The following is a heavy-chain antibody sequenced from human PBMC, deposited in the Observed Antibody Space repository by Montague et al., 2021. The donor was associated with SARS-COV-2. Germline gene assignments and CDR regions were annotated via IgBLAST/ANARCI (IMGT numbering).Heavy chain of an antibody. D-gene: IGHD2-15*01. CDR3: ARGIDFVLVACRSLYLDT. CDR1: GTTRKNNYY. J-gene: IGHJ4*03. Sequence: SETLSLTCSFSGTTRKNNYYWGWIRQPPGKGLEWVGSLHYSGNAYYSPSLRSRVTISVDTSKSQFSLQLTSVTVADTAMYYCARGIDFVLVACRSLYLDTWGQGTPVSVSS. V-gene: IGHV4-39*01. CDR2: LHYSGNA.